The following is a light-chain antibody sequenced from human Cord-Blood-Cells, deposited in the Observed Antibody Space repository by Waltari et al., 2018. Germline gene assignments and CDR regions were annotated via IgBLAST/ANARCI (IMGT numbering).Light chain of an antibody. CDR3: QQYGSSPPRGPLT. CDR2: GES. Sequence: VLTQSSGTLSLSPGESATLSCGASQSVSSSYLAWYQQKPGQAPMLLIYGESSRATGIPDRFSVSGSGTDFTLTSSRLEPEEFAVYYCQQYGSSPPRGPLTFGGGTKVEIK. J-gene: IGKJ4*01. CDR1: QSVSSSY. V-gene: IGKV3-20*01.